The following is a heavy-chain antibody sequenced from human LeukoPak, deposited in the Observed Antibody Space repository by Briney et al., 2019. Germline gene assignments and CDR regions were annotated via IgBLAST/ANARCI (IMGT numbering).Heavy chain of an antibody. Sequence: SETLSLTCTVSGYSITSAYYWGWIRQPPGKGLEWIGSIYDSGSTYYNLSLESRVTISVDTSKNQFSLKLTSVTAADTAVYYCARVGRSVTGAGFDPWGQGTLVTVSS. CDR2: IYDSGST. CDR3: ARVGRSVTGAGFDP. J-gene: IGHJ5*02. V-gene: IGHV4-38-2*02. D-gene: IGHD6-19*01. CDR1: GYSITSAYY.